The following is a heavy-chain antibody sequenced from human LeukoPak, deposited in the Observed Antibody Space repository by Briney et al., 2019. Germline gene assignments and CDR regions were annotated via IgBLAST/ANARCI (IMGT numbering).Heavy chain of an antibody. CDR3: GRGRGNGRPENYFDY. D-gene: IGHD2-8*01. CDR1: GYTFTSYD. Sequence: GASVKVSCKASGYTFTSYDIHWVRQATGQGLEWMGWMNPNSGNTGYVQKFQGRVSITRNTSISTAYMELSSLRSEDTAVYYCGRGRGNGRPENYFDYWGQGTLVTVSS. J-gene: IGHJ4*02. V-gene: IGHV1-8*01. CDR2: MNPNSGNT.